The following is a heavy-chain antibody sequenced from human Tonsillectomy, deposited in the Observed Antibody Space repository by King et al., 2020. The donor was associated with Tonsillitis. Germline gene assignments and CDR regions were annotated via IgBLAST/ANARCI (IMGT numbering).Heavy chain of an antibody. CDR1: GFTFGDYA. CDR2: IRRNAYGGTA. V-gene: IGHV3-49*05. J-gene: IGHJ4*02. D-gene: IGHD6-13*01. Sequence: QLVQSGGGLVKPGRSLRLSCTASGFTFGDYAMSWFRQAPGKGLEWVGFIRRNAYGGTAEYAASVKGRFTISRDDSKSIAYLQMNSLKIEDTAVYFCTRSGIVAAVHNRVSDYWGQGTLVTVSS. CDR3: TRSGIVAAVHNRVSDY.